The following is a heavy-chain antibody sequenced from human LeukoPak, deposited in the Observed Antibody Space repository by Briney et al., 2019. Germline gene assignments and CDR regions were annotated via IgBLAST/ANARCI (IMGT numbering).Heavy chain of an antibody. V-gene: IGHV1-2*02. CDR1: GYTFTGYN. J-gene: IGHJ4*02. Sequence: GASVRVSCKASGYTFTGYNIYWVRQAPGQGLEWMAWINPSSGATLYAQKFRGRVTTTRDTSIPTAYMELNSLTSDDTAIYYCARRSTDLDYWGQGTLVTVSS. CDR3: ARRSTDLDY. CDR2: INPSSGAT. D-gene: IGHD5/OR15-5a*01.